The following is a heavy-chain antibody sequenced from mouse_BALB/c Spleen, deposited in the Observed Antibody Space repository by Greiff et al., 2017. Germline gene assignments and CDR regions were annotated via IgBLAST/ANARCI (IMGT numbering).Heavy chain of an antibody. Sequence: QVQLQQSGAELVKPGASVKMSCKASGYTFTSYNMHWVKQTPGQGLEWIGAIYPGNGDTSYNQKFKGKATLTADKSSSTAYMQLSSLTSEDSAVYYCAREFGAYYRPYYAMDYWGQGTSVTVSS. CDR1: GYTFTSYN. J-gene: IGHJ4*01. CDR2: IYPGNGDT. V-gene: IGHV1-12*01. CDR3: AREFGAYYRPYYAMDY. D-gene: IGHD2-12*01.